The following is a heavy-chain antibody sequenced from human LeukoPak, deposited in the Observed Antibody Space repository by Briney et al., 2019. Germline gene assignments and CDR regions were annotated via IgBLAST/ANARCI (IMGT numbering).Heavy chain of an antibody. CDR1: GFTVSSNY. Sequence: PGGSLRLSCAASGFTVSSNYMSWVRQAPGKGLEWVSVIYSGGSTYYADSVKGRFTISRDNSKNTLYLQMNSLRAEDTAVYYCARELDSSGYSDAFDIWGQGTMVTVSS. V-gene: IGHV3-66*02. CDR2: IYSGGST. D-gene: IGHD3-22*01. CDR3: ARELDSSGYSDAFDI. J-gene: IGHJ3*02.